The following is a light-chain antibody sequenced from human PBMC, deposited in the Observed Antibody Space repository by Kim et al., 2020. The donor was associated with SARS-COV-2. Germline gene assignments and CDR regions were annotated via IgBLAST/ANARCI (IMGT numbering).Light chain of an antibody. V-gene: IGLV2-14*03. J-gene: IGLJ2*01. Sequence: ITISCTGTSSDIGDYKYVSWYEHHPGKAPKLSIYAISDRPSGISNRFSGSKSGNTASLTISRIQPEDEADYYCSSYTRSGTLYVIFGGGTQLTVL. CDR2: AIS. CDR3: SSYTRSGTLYVI. CDR1: SSDIGDYKY.